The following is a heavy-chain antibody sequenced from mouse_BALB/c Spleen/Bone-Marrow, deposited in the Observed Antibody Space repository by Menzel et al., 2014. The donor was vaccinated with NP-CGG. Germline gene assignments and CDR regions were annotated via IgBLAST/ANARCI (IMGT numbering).Heavy chain of an antibody. V-gene: IGHV5-12*02. CDR3: ARPLYDGYYVAY. CDR2: ISNGGGST. CDR1: GFTFSDYY. J-gene: IGHJ3*01. Sequence: EVKLVESGGGLVQPGGSLKLSCATSGFTFSDYYMYWVRQTPEKRLEWVAYISNGGGSTYYPDTVKGRFTISRDNAKNTLYLQMSRLESEDTAMYYCARPLYDGYYVAYWGQGTLVTVSA. D-gene: IGHD2-3*01.